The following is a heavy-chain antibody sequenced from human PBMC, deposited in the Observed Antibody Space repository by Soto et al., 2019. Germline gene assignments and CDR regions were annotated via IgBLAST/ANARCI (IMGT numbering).Heavy chain of an antibody. Sequence: PSVKVSCKASGGTFSSYAISWVRQAPGQGLEWMGWISAYNGNTNYAQKLQGRVTMTTDTSTSTAYMELRSLRSDDTAVYYCARHCSGGSCLYYYGMDVWGQGTTVTVSS. J-gene: IGHJ6*02. CDR1: GGTFSSYA. D-gene: IGHD2-15*01. V-gene: IGHV1-18*01. CDR2: ISAYNGNT. CDR3: ARHCSGGSCLYYYGMDV.